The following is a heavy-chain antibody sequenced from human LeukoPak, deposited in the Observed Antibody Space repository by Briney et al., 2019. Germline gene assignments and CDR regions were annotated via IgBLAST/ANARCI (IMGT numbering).Heavy chain of an antibody. CDR1: GGTFSSYA. V-gene: IGHV1-69*01. CDR3: ARGLGQQLAQPVDAFDI. CDR2: IIPIFGTA. J-gene: IGHJ3*02. Sequence: ASVKVSCKASGGTFSSYAISWVRQAPGQGLEWMGGIIPIFGTANYAQKFRGRVTITADESTSTAYMELSSLRSEDTAVYYCARGLGQQLAQPVDAFDIWGQGTMVTVSS. D-gene: IGHD6-13*01.